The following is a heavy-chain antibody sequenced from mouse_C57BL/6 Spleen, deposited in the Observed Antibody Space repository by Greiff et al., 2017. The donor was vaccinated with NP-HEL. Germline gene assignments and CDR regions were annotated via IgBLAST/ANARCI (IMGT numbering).Heavy chain of an antibody. V-gene: IGHV1-18*01. Sequence: VQLQQSGPELVKPGASVKIPCKASGYTFTDYNMDWVKQSHGKSLEWIGDINPNNGGTIYNQKFKGKATLTVDTSSSTAYMELRSLTSEDTAVYYCARGPIYYGNSHFDVWGTGTTVTVSS. CDR2: INPNNGGT. CDR1: GYTFTDYN. D-gene: IGHD2-1*01. CDR3: ARGPIYYGNSHFDV. J-gene: IGHJ1*03.